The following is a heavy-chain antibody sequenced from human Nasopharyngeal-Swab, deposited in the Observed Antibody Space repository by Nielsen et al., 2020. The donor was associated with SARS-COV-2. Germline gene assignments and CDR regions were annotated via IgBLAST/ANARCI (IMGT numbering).Heavy chain of an antibody. V-gene: IGHV1-18*04. D-gene: IGHD2/OR15-2a*01. Sequence: ASVKVSCKASGYTFTSYGIGWGRQDPGQGLEWMGWISAYNGNTNYAQKLQGRVTMTTDTSTSTAYMELRSLRSDDTAVYYCARVESECPADYWGQGTLVTVSS. CDR1: GYTFTSYG. CDR2: ISAYNGNT. CDR3: ARVESECPADY. J-gene: IGHJ4*02.